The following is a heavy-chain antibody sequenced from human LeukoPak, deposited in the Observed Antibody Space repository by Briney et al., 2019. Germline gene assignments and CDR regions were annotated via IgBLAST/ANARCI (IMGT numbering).Heavy chain of an antibody. V-gene: IGHV3-23*01. J-gene: IGHJ4*02. D-gene: IGHD3-10*01. CDR2: ISGSGGTT. CDR1: GFTFGDYA. CDR3: AQKTSGSYIYY. Sequence: GGSLRLSCTASGFTFGDYAMSWYRQAPGKGLEWVSVISGSGGTTYYADSVKGRFTISRDNSKNTLYLQMNSLRAEDTAVYYCAQKTSGSYIYYWGQGTLVTVSS.